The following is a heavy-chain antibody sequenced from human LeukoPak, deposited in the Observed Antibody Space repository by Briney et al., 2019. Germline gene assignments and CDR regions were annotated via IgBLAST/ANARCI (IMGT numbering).Heavy chain of an antibody. Sequence: GGSLRLSCAASGFTFSIYGMHWVRQAPGKGLEWVSYISSRGGTTHYADSVKGRFTISRDNAKNALDLQMDSLRAEDTAVYYCATQGRSAKLGIWGQGTMVTVSS. CDR1: GFTFSIYG. D-gene: IGHD3-3*01. V-gene: IGHV3-48*04. CDR3: ATQGRSAKLGI. J-gene: IGHJ3*02. CDR2: ISSRGGTT.